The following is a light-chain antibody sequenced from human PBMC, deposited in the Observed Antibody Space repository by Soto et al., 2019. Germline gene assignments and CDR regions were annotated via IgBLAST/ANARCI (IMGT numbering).Light chain of an antibody. Sequence: QMTKYPSTLSASVGGRVTITGGASQSISSWLAWYQQKPGKAPKLLIYDASSLESGVPSRFSGSGSGTEFTLTISSLQPDDFATYYCQLYNSYSRTFGQGAKVDIK. J-gene: IGKJ1*01. V-gene: IGKV1-5*01. CDR2: DAS. CDR3: QLYNSYSRT. CDR1: QSISSW.